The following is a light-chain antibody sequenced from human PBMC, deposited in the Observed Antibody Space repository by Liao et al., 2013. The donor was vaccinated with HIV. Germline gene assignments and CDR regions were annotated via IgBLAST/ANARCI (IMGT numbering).Light chain of an antibody. Sequence: SFVLTQPPSVSVAPGKTATVSCGGNNIGSESVHWYQQRPGQAPVLVMCFDNDRPSGIPERFSGSNSGNTATLTISRVEAGDEADYYCQVWDSSSGYVFGPGTKVAVL. CDR2: FDN. V-gene: IGLV3-21*04. CDR3: QVWDSSSGYV. J-gene: IGLJ1*01. CDR1: NIGSES.